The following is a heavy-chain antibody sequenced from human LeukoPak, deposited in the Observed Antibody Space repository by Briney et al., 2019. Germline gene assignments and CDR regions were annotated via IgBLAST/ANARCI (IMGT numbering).Heavy chain of an antibody. CDR1: GFTFSSSG. J-gene: IGHJ4*02. Sequence: GGALRLSCAASGFTFSSSGMLWVRQAPAKELEWVAFIRYDGSSKYYADSVKGRFTISRDNSKNTLYLQMNSLRAEDTAVYYCAKETRGSYSDYWGQGTLVTVSS. CDR2: IRYDGSSK. D-gene: IGHD1-26*01. CDR3: AKETRGSYSDY. V-gene: IGHV3-30*02.